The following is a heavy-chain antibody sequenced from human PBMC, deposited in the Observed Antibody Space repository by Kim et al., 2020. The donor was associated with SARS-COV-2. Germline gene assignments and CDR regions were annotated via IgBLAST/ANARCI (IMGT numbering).Heavy chain of an antibody. J-gene: IGHJ3*02. Sequence: SPSFQGQVTISADKSISTAYLQWSSLKASDTAMYYCARGDSSGFWNAFDIWGQGTMVTVSS. CDR3: ARGDSSGFWNAFDI. V-gene: IGHV5-51*01. D-gene: IGHD3-22*01.